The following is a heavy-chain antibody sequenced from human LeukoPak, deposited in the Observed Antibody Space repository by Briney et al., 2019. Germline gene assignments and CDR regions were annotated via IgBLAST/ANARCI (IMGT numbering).Heavy chain of an antibody. CDR2: ISKTTANI. V-gene: IGHV3-21*06. Sequence: GGSLRLSCVASGFTFRTYNMNWVLQAPGKGLEWVSFISKTTANIYYGDGVRGRFTISRDNAKNSIHLQMSSLRVDDSGVYYCVRGDGDLFDFWGQGTLVSVSS. D-gene: IGHD4-17*01. CDR1: GFTFRTYN. CDR3: VRGDGDLFDF. J-gene: IGHJ4*02.